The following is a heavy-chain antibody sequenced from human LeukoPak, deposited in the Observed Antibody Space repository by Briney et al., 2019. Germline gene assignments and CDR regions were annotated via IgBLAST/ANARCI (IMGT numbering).Heavy chain of an antibody. D-gene: IGHD5-12*01. CDR3: ARDASGLRLPFDY. Sequence: SVKVSCKASGGTFSSYAISWVRQAPGQGLEWMGGIIPIFGTANYAQKFQGRVTITADKSTSTAYMELSSLRSEDTAVYYCARDASGLRLPFDYWGQGTLVTVSS. CDR1: GGTFSSYA. J-gene: IGHJ4*02. V-gene: IGHV1-69*06. CDR2: IIPIFGTA.